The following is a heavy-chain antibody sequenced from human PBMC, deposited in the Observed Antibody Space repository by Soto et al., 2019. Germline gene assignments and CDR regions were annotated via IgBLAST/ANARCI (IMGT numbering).Heavy chain of an antibody. CDR2: ISAYYGTG. D-gene: IGHD1-1*01. J-gene: IGHJ6*02. V-gene: IGHV1-18*01. CDR3: ARDRNPPNYYYYGMDV. CDR1: GCSCSTYA. Sequence: GASVKFSWMACGCSCSTYAISWVRQETGQGLEWMGWISAYYGTGDYAQKLQGRVTMTADTSTSTAYMELRSLRSDDTAVYYCARDRNPPNYYYYGMDVWGQGTTVTVSS.